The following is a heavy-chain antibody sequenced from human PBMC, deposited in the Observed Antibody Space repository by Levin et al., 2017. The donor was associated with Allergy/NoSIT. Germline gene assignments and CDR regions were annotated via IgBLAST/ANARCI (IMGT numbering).Heavy chain of an antibody. Sequence: QPGESLKISCTASGITFNTYWMSWVRQAPGMGLEWVANINEDGSGKYYVGSVKGRFTISRDNAKNSVYLQMNSLRGEDTAFYYCASARSFDHWGQGALVTVSS. CDR1: GITFNTYW. CDR3: ASARSFDH. CDR2: INEDGSGK. D-gene: IGHD5-24*01. V-gene: IGHV3-7*01. J-gene: IGHJ4*02.